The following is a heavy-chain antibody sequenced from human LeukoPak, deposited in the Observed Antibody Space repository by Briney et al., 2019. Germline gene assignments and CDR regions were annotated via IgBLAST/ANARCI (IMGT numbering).Heavy chain of an antibody. CDR3: ATSPHYSSGLNWFDP. D-gene: IGHD6-19*01. Sequence: GGSLRLSCAASGFTFSSYSMNWVCQAPGKGLEWVSYISSSSSTIYYADSVKGRFTISRDNAKNSLYLQMNSLRAEDTAVYYCATSPHYSSGLNWFDPWGQGTLVTVSS. J-gene: IGHJ5*02. CDR2: ISSSSSTI. CDR1: GFTFSSYS. V-gene: IGHV3-48*04.